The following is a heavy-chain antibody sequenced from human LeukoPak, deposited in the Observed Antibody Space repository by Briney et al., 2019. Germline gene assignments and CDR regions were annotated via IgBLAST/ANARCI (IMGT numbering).Heavy chain of an antibody. CDR3: ARLEYYYVSGNYYKLFDD. Sequence: QPGGSLRLSCAPSGFTFSSYAMSWVRQAPGKGLEWVSDISSSGSTIYFADSVKGRFTISRDNAKNSLYLQMNSLRDEDTAVYYCARLEYYYVSGNYYKLFDDWGQGTLVTVCS. V-gene: IGHV3-48*02. D-gene: IGHD3-10*01. J-gene: IGHJ4*02. CDR2: ISSSGSTI. CDR1: GFTFSSYA.